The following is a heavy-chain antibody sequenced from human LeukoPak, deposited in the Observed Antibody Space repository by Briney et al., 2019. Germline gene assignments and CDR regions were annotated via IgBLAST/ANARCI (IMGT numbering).Heavy chain of an antibody. D-gene: IGHD3-3*01. CDR2: IYYSGST. CDR1: GGSISSSSYY. V-gene: IGHV4-39*01. CDR3: ATPPYYDFWSGYSTSQYYGIDV. Sequence: SETLSLTCTVSGGSISSSSYYWGWIRQPSGKGLEWIGSIYYSGSTYYNPSLKSRVTISVDTSKNQFSLKLSSVTAADTAVYYCATPPYYDFWSGYSTSQYYGIDVWGQGTTVTVSS. J-gene: IGHJ6*02.